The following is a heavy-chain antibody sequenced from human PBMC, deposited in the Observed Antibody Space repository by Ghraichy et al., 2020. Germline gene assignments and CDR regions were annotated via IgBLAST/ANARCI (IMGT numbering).Heavy chain of an antibody. CDR2: ISVSGGTI. D-gene: IGHD2-2*01. Sequence: GESLNISCAASGFTFSSYAMSWVRQAPGKGLEWVSGISVSGGTIKYADSVRGRFTISRDNIENTLFLQMDSLRAEDSAIYYCAKDTEVMPAFYFEYWGQGTLVTVSS. V-gene: IGHV3-23*01. J-gene: IGHJ4*02. CDR3: AKDTEVMPAFYFEY. CDR1: GFTFSSYA.